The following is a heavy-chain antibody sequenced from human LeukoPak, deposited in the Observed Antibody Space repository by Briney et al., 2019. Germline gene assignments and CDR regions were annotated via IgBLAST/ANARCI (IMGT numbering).Heavy chain of an antibody. D-gene: IGHD3-10*01. CDR3: ARGISMVRGNQHFDY. CDR1: GGSISSYY. J-gene: IGHJ4*02. CDR2: IYTSGST. Sequence: PSETLSLTCTVSGGSISSYYWSWIRQPAGKGLEWIGRIYTSGSTNYNPSLKSRVTMSVDTSKNQFSLKLSSVTAADTAAYYCARGISMVRGNQHFDYWGQGTLVTVSS. V-gene: IGHV4-4*07.